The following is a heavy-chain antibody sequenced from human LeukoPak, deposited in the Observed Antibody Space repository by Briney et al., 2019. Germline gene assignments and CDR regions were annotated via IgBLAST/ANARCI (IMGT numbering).Heavy chain of an antibody. CDR1: GFTFSSYG. CDR3: AREYGSGSYSDY. Sequence: GGSLRLSCAASGFTFSSYGMHWVRQAPGKGLEWVAVIWYDGSNKYYADSVKGRFTISRDNAKNTLYLQMNSLRAEDTAVYYCAREYGSGSYSDYWGQGTLVTVSS. V-gene: IGHV3-33*01. CDR2: IWYDGSNK. D-gene: IGHD3-10*01. J-gene: IGHJ4*02.